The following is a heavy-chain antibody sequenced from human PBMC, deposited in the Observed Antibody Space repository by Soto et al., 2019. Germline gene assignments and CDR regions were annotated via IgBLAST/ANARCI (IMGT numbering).Heavy chain of an antibody. Sequence: QITLKESGPTLVKPTQTLTLTCTFSGFSLTTRGVGVGWIRQPPGKALECLALIYWDDDKRYSPSLQSRLSNTKDTSQNQVVLTMTTVDPVDTATYYCAHIPNYYQYDWFDPWGQGTLVSVSS. J-gene: IGHJ5*02. V-gene: IGHV2-5*02. CDR3: AHIPNYYQYDWFDP. CDR2: IYWDDDK. D-gene: IGHD3-16*01. CDR1: GFSLTTRGVG.